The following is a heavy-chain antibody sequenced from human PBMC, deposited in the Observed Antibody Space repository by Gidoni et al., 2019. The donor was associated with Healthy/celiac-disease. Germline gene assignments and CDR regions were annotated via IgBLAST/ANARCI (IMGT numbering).Heavy chain of an antibody. CDR2: YSGST. Sequence: YSGSTNYNPSLKSRVTISVDTSKNQFSLKLSSVTAADTAVYYCARRVPIAAAGIGYYYMDVWGKGTTVTVSS. CDR3: ARRVPIAAAGIGYYYMDV. D-gene: IGHD6-13*01. V-gene: IGHV4-59*08. J-gene: IGHJ6*03.